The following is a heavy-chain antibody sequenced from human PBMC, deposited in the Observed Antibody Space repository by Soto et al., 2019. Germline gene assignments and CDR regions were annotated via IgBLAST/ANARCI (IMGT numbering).Heavy chain of an antibody. D-gene: IGHD3-9*01. V-gene: IGHV3-30-3*01. CDR1: GFTFSSYA. CDR3: ARPIYYDILTGYSEDYYYYGMDV. Sequence: GGSLRLSCAASGFTFSSYAMHWVRQAPGKGLEWVAVISYDGSNKYYADSVKGRFTISRDNSKNTLYLQMNSLRAEDTAVYYCARPIYYDILTGYSEDYYYYGMDVWGQGTTVTVSS. J-gene: IGHJ6*02. CDR2: ISYDGSNK.